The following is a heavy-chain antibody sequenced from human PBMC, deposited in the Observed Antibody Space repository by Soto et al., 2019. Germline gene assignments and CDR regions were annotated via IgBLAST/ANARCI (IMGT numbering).Heavy chain of an antibody. Sequence: PGGSLRLSCAASGFTFDDYGMSWVRQAPGKGLKWVSGINWNGGSTGYADSVKGRFTISRDNAKNSLYPQMNSLRAEDTALYHCARGAYCSSTSCYTNFDYWGQGTLVTVSS. J-gene: IGHJ4*02. CDR3: ARGAYCSSTSCYTNFDY. CDR2: INWNGGST. CDR1: GFTFDDYG. D-gene: IGHD2-2*02. V-gene: IGHV3-20*01.